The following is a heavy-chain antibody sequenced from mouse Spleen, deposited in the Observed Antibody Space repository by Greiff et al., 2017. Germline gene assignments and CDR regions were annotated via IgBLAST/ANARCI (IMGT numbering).Heavy chain of an antibody. V-gene: IGHV1-15*01. J-gene: IGHJ3*01. D-gene: IGHD1-1*02. CDR3: TRRWRASWFAY. CDR1: GYTFTDYE. Sequence: VQLQQSGAELVRPGASVTLSCKASGYTFTDYEMHWVKQTPVHGLEWIGAIDPETGGTAYNQKFKGKAILTADKSSSTAYMELRSLTSEDSAVYYCTRRWRASWFAYWGQGTLVTVSA. CDR2: IDPETGGT.